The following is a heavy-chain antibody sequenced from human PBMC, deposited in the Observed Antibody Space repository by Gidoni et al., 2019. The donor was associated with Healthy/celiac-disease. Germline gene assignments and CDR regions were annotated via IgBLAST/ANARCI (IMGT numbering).Heavy chain of an antibody. V-gene: IGHV4-34*01. CDR2: INHSAST. J-gene: IGHJ5*02. D-gene: IGHD2-2*01. CDR3: ARARYCSSTSCYWNWFDP. CDR1: GGSFSRYY. Sequence: QVQLQQWGAGPLKPSETLSLTCAVYGGSFSRYYWHWIRQPPAKALEWVGEINHSASTNYNPSLKSRVTISVDTSKNQFSLKLSSVTAADTAVYLCARARYCSSTSCYWNWFDPWGQGTLVTVSS.